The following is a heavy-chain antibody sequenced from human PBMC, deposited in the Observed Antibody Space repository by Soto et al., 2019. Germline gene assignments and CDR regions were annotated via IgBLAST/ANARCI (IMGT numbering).Heavy chain of an antibody. D-gene: IGHD3-3*01. J-gene: IGHJ4*02. CDR3: ARDSSPYYDFWSGFYTYFDY. CDR2: INSDGSST. V-gene: IGHV3-74*01. Sequence: PGGSLRLSCAVSGFTFSSHWMHWVRQAPGKGLVWVSRINSDGSSTNYADYVKGRFTISRDNAKNTLYLQMDSLRADDTAVYYCARDSSPYYDFWSGFYTYFDYWGQGALVTVSS. CDR1: GFTFSSHW.